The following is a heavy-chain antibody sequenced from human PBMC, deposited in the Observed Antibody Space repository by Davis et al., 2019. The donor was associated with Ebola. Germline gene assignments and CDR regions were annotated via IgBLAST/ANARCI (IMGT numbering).Heavy chain of an antibody. CDR2: IIPIFGTA. J-gene: IGHJ4*02. Sequence: SVKVSCKASGGTFSSYAISWVRQAPGQGLEWMGGIIPIFGTANYAQKFQGRVTITADESTSTAYMELSSLRSDDTALYYCARDREAVVVPAAIPPGYWGQGTLVTVSS. V-gene: IGHV1-69*13. D-gene: IGHD2-2*02. CDR3: ARDREAVVVPAAIPPGY. CDR1: GGTFSSYA.